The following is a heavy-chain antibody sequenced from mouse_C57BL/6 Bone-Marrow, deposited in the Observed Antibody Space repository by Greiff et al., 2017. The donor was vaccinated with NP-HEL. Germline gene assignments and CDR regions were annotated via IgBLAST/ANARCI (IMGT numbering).Heavy chain of an antibody. J-gene: IGHJ2*01. CDR3: TILLRSSSY. D-gene: IGHD1-1*01. V-gene: IGHV1-15*01. CDR2: IDPETGGT. Sequence: LVESGAELVRPGASVTLSCKASGYTFTDYEMHWVKQTPVHGLEWIGAIDPETGGTAYNQKFKGKAILTADKSSSTAYMELRSLTSEDSAVYYCTILLRSSSYWGQGTTLTVSS. CDR1: GYTFTDYE.